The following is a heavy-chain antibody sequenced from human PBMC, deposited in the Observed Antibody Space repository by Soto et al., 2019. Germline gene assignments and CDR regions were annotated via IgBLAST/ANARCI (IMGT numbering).Heavy chain of an antibody. D-gene: IGHD5-18*01. CDR2: ISYDENNR. V-gene: IGHV3-30-3*01. Sequence: LRLSCAASGFTFRSYAMHWVRQAPGKGLEWVAVISYDENNRYYTDSVKGRFTISRDNSKNTLYLQVNSLRAEDTAVYYCARAMDTAMASKDNWFDPWGQGTLVTVSS. CDR3: ARAMDTAMASKDNWFDP. CDR1: GFTFRSYA. J-gene: IGHJ5*02.